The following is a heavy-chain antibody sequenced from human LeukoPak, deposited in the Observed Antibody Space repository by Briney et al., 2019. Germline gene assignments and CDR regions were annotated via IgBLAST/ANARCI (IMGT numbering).Heavy chain of an antibody. J-gene: IGHJ4*02. CDR3: ARGGWYNY. CDR1: GGSFSGYY. V-gene: IGHV4-34*01. Sequence: SETLSLTCAVYGGSFSGYYWSWIRQPPGKGLEWIGETNHSGSTNYNPSLKSRVTISVDTSKNQFSLKLSSVTAADTAVYYCARGGWYNYWGQGTLVTVS. CDR2: TNHSGST. D-gene: IGHD1-1*01.